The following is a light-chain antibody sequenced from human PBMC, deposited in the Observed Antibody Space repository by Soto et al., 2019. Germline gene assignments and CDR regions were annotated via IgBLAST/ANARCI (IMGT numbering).Light chain of an antibody. V-gene: IGLV2-14*01. Sequence: QSVLTQPASVSGSPGQSITISCTGTSSDFGFYNYVSWYQHHPGKAPKLMIYEVSNQPSGVSYRFSGSKSGNTASLTISGLQAEDEADYYCSSYTTSSTPVLFGGGTKLTVL. CDR1: SSDFGFYNY. CDR2: EVS. J-gene: IGLJ2*01. CDR3: SSYTTSSTPVL.